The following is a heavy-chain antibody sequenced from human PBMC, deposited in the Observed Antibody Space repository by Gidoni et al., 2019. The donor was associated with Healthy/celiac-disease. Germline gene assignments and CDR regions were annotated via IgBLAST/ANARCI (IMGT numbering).Heavy chain of an antibody. CDR2: IYYSGSP. D-gene: IGHD6-19*01. CDR3: ARIAGYSSGLFDP. CDR1: GVPLSSSSHY. Sequence: QRQLQASGPGLVKPSGNLSFNCADSGVPLSSSSHYWGWIRQPPGKALGWMGSIYYSGSPYYNPTLERRVTISVDTARSQFSQKLTSVTAADTAVYYCARIAGYSSGLFDPWGQGTLVTVSS. J-gene: IGHJ5*02. V-gene: IGHV4-39*01.